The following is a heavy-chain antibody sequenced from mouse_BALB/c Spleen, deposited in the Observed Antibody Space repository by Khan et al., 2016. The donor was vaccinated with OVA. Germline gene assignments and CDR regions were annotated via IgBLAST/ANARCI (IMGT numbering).Heavy chain of an antibody. CDR1: GYTFTNYG. J-gene: IGHJ4*01. Sequence: QIQLVQSGPDLKKPGETVKISCKASGYTFTNYGMNWVRQSPGKGLKWMGWINTNTGEPTYAEEIKGRFAFSLETSDSIAYLQINNLKNEATATYFCARSRWLLPAMDYWGQGTSVTVSS. D-gene: IGHD2-3*01. CDR3: ARSRWLLPAMDY. CDR2: INTNTGEP. V-gene: IGHV9-3*02.